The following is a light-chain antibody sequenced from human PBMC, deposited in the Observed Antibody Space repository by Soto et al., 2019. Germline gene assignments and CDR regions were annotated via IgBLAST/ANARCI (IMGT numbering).Light chain of an antibody. CDR3: SSHTSGDTRV. V-gene: IGLV2-14*01. CDR2: EVT. J-gene: IGLJ1*01. Sequence: QSALTQPASVSGSPGPAIAISCTGTSSDVGGYDYVSWYQQHPDKAPKLIIYEVTKRPSGVSNRFSGSKSGNTASLTISGLQPDDEADYYCSSHTSGDTRVFGSGTKVTVL. CDR1: SSDVGGYDY.